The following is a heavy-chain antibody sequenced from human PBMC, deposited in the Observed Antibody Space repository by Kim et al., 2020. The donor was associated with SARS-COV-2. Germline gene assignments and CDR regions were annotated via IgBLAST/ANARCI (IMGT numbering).Heavy chain of an antibody. V-gene: IGHV3-30*04. CDR3: ARTGWWNYLGWFDP. CDR2: ISYDGGSK. CDR1: GFIFSTYA. D-gene: IGHD3-10*01. Sequence: GGSLRLSCAASGFIFSTYALHWVRQAPGKGLEWVAVISYDGGSKYYADSVKGRFTISRDNFKNMLYLQMNSLRVEDTAVYYCARTGWWNYLGWFDPWGQGTLVTVSS. J-gene: IGHJ5*02.